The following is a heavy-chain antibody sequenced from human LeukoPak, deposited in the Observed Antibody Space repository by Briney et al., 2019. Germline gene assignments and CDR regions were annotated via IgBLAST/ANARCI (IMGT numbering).Heavy chain of an antibody. CDR1: GGSISSYY. J-gene: IGHJ4*02. V-gene: IGHV4-59*01. D-gene: IGHD6-13*01. Sequence: SETLSLTCTVSGGSISSYYWSWLRQPPGKGLEWIGHIHYSGSTNYNPSLKSRVTISVDTSKNQFSLKLSSVTAADTAVYYRARAPYSSSWYYFDYWGQGTLVTVSS. CDR2: IHYSGST. CDR3: ARAPYSSSWYYFDY.